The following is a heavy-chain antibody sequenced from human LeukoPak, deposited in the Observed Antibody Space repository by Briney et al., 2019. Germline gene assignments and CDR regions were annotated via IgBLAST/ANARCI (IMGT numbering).Heavy chain of an antibody. CDR3: ARDLRPADH. Sequence: GGSLRLSCAASGFTFSSYWMVWVRQAPGKGLVWVSRINGDGTRRGYADSVRGRFTISRDNAKNTVDLQMDSLGPEDTALYYCARDLRPADHWGQGVLVTVSP. V-gene: IGHV3-74*01. CDR2: INGDGTRR. CDR1: GFTFSSYW. J-gene: IGHJ5*02.